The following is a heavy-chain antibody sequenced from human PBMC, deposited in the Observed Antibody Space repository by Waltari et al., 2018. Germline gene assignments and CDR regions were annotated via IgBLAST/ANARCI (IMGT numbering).Heavy chain of an antibody. Sequence: QVQLVESGGGLVKPGESLRLSCAASGFTFSDYYMSWVRQAPGKGLEGIWYIGGNGRTIYYADSVKGRFAVSRDNAKSSLYLQMTALRADDTAVYYCARALSLVRGRDKGLRYWGQGTPVTVSS. CDR3: ARALSLVRGRDKGLRY. CDR1: GFTFSDYY. V-gene: IGHV3-11*04. D-gene: IGHD3-10*01. J-gene: IGHJ4*02. CDR2: IGGNGRTI.